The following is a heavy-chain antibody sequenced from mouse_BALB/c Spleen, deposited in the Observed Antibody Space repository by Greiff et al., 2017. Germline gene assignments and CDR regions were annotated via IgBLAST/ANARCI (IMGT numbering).Heavy chain of an antibody. CDR2: IDPYCGGT. CDR3: ARSKYGNYWYFDV. D-gene: IGHD2-10*02. CDR1: GYSFTGYN. V-gene: IGHV1-39*01. Sequence: EVQLQQSGPELEKPGASVKISCKASGYSFTGYNMNWVKQSTGKSLEWIGNIDPYCGGTSYNQKFKGKATLTVDKSSSTAYMQLKSLTSEDSAVYYCARSKYGNYWYFDVWGAGTTVTVSS. J-gene: IGHJ1*01.